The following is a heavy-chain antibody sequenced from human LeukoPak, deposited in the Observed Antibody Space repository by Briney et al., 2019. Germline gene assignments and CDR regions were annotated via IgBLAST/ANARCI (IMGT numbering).Heavy chain of an antibody. V-gene: IGHV3-11*04. J-gene: IGHJ4*02. CDR1: GFTFSDYY. CDR3: ARRSPSYVFYYYGSGSLDY. Sequence: GGSLRLSCAASGFTFSDYYMSWIRQAPGKGLEWVSYISSSGSTIYYADSVKGRFTISRDNAKNSLYLQMNSLRAEDTAVYYCARRSPSYVFYYYGSGSLDYWGQGTLVTVSS. D-gene: IGHD3-10*01. CDR2: ISSSGSTI.